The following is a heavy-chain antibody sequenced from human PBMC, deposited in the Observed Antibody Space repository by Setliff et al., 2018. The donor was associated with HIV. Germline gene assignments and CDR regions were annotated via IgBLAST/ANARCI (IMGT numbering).Heavy chain of an antibody. D-gene: IGHD1-1*01. V-gene: IGHV4-34*01. CDR2: INDNGGA. Sequence: PSETLSLTCAVSGGSFSDYSWTWLRQPPGKALEWIGHINDNGGANYNPSLTTRATISVATPKNQFFLELTSVTAADTAVYYWARGRYNGDSYSGGFYYFDHWGQGSLVTVSS. CDR1: GGSFSDYS. CDR3: ARGRYNGDSYSGGFYYFDH. J-gene: IGHJ4*02.